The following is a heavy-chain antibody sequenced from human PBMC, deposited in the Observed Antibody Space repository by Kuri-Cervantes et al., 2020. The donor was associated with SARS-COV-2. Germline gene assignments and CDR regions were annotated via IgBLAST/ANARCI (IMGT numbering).Heavy chain of an antibody. CDR2: VRGKANNYAT. V-gene: IGHV3-73*01. CDR3: TTLIDY. J-gene: IGHJ4*02. Sequence: GESLKISCAASGFTFSSYSTNWVRQGSGKGLEWVGRVRGKANNYATAYAASVKGRFTISRDDSKNMAYLQMNSLKTEDTAVYYCTTLIDYWGQGALVTVSS. CDR1: GFTFSSYS.